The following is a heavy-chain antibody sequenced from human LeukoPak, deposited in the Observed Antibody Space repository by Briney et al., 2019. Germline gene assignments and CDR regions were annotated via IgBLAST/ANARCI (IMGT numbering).Heavy chain of an antibody. CDR3: ARHSAIGHLTGYHSSH. D-gene: IGHD3-9*01. Sequence: GESLKISCKGSGYSFTSYWIGWVRQMPGKGLEWMGIIYPGGSDTRYSPSFQGQVTISADKSISTAYLQWSSLKASDTAMYYCARHSAIGHLTGYHSSHWGQGTLVTVSS. J-gene: IGHJ4*02. CDR2: IYPGGSDT. V-gene: IGHV5-51*01. CDR1: GYSFTSYW.